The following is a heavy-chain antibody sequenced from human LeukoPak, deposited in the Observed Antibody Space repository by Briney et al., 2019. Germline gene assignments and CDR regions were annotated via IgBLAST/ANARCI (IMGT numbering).Heavy chain of an antibody. CDR3: ARDQDSSALFDY. CDR2: IYYSGST. Sequence: PSKTLSLTCTVSGGSISSGDYYWSWIRQPPGKGLEWIGYIYYSGSTYYNPSLKSRVTISVDTSKNQFSLKLSSVTAADTAVYYCARDQDSSALFDYWGQGTLVTVSS. CDR1: GGSISSGDYY. V-gene: IGHV4-30-4*01. J-gene: IGHJ4*02. D-gene: IGHD3-22*01.